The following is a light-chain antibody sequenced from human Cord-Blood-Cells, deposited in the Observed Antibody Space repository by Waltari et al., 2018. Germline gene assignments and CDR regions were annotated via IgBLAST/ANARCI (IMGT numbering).Light chain of an antibody. CDR2: DVN. Sequence: QSALTHPASVSGSPGQSITISCPATSSDVGGYNSVSWYQQHPGTAPKLMIYDVNQRPSGVSNRFSGSKSGTTASLTICGLQAEDEADYYCSSYTSSSTLVVFGGGTKLTVL. J-gene: IGLJ2*01. CDR3: SSYTSSSTLVV. CDR1: SSDVGGYNS. V-gene: IGLV2-14*01.